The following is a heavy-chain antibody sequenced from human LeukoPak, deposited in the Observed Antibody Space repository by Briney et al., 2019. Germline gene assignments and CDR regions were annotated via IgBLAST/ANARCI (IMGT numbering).Heavy chain of an antibody. CDR1: GFTFSSYS. J-gene: IGHJ6*03. CDR3: AREVATADYYYYMDV. Sequence: GGSLRLSCAASGFTFSSYSMNWVRQAPGKGLEWVSYISSSSTTIYYAGSVKGRFTISRDNAMNSVYLQMNSLRAEDTALYYCAREVATADYYYYMDVWGKGTTVTVSS. CDR2: ISSSSTTI. D-gene: IGHD5-18*01. V-gene: IGHV3-48*01.